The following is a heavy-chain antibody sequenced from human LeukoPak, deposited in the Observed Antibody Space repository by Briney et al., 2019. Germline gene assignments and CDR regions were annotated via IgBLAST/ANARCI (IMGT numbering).Heavy chain of an antibody. Sequence: GGPLRLSCAASGFTFSSYAMHWVRQAPGKGLEYVSAISSNGGSAYYANPVKGRFTISRDNSKNTLYLQMGSLRAEDMAVYYCARDWTVAVAGTDYWGQGTLVTVSS. V-gene: IGHV3-64*01. J-gene: IGHJ4*02. CDR2: ISSNGGSA. CDR3: ARDWTVAVAGTDY. D-gene: IGHD6-19*01. CDR1: GFTFSSYA.